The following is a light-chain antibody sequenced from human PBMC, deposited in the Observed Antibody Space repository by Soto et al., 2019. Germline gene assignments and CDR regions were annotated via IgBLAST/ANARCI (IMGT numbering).Light chain of an antibody. Sequence: EIVMRQSPATLSVSPRERATLSCRASQSVSSNLAWYQQKPGQAPRLLIYGASTRATGIPARFSGSGSGTEFTLTISSLQSEDFAVYYCQQYNDRPPLTFGGGTKVDIK. V-gene: IGKV3-15*01. J-gene: IGKJ4*01. CDR3: QQYNDRPPLT. CDR1: QSVSSN. CDR2: GAS.